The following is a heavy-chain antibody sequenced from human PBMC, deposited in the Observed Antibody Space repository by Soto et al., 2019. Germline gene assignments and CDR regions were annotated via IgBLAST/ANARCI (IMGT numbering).Heavy chain of an antibody. CDR2: IFYDGYT. J-gene: IGHJ4*02. D-gene: IGHD6-13*01. V-gene: IGHV4-39*01. CDR1: GDSISGSPYF. CDR3: ARLQAAVPHY. Sequence: QLQLQESGPGLVMPSETLSLTCTVSGDSISGSPYFWGWIRQPPGKRLEWIGSIFYDGYTLYTPSLRSRVTISVDTSKNQFSLKVASVAAADTATYFCARLQAAVPHYWGQGTLVTVSS.